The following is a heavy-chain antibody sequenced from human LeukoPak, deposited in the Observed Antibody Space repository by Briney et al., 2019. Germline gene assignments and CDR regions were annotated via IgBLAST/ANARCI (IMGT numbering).Heavy chain of an antibody. J-gene: IGHJ6*03. V-gene: IGHV3-20*04. Sequence: PGGSLRLSCAASGFTFDDYGMSWVRQAPGKGLEWVSGISGNGGSTGYAASVKGRFTISRVNAKNALYVQMNTLRAEATALYYCARAVKDRYCSSTSCSLPPADQYYYYYYMDVWGKGTTVTVSS. CDR3: ARAVKDRYCSSTSCSLPPADQYYYYYYMDV. CDR2: ISGNGGST. CDR1: GFTFDDYG. D-gene: IGHD2-2*01.